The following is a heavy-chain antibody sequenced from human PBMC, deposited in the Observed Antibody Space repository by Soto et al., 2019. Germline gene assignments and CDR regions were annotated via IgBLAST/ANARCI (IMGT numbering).Heavy chain of an antibody. J-gene: IGHJ6*03. D-gene: IGHD3-10*01. CDR1: GFIFTNYA. CDR2: ISRTGDA. Sequence: EVQLLESGGGLVQPGGSLRLSCAASGFIFTNYAMSWVRQAPGKGLEWVSSISRTGDAHYAVSVRGRFTISRDDSKNTLYLQLNSLRAEDTAVYNCAKNYFMDVWGKGTTVTVSS. CDR3: AKNYFMDV. V-gene: IGHV3-23*01.